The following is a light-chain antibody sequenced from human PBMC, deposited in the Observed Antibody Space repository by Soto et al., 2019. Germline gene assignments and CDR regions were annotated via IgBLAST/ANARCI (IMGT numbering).Light chain of an antibody. Sequence: DIQLTQSPSFLSASVGDRVTITCRASQGISSYLAWYQQRPGKDPKLLMYGASTLQSGVPSRFRGSASGTNFTLTINNLQPEDFATYYCQQLNNFPRTFGQGTKVE. CDR3: QQLNNFPRT. CDR1: QGISSY. V-gene: IGKV1-9*01. J-gene: IGKJ1*01. CDR2: GAS.